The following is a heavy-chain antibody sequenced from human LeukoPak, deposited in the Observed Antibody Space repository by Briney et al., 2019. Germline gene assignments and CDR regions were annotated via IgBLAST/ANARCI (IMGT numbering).Heavy chain of an antibody. V-gene: IGHV3-7*01. J-gene: IGHJ3*02. CDR2: IREDGSEK. CDR1: GFTFSSYW. CDR3: ARNQRAYYDILTGYYKALIDAFDI. D-gene: IGHD3-9*01. Sequence: GGSLRLSCAASGFTFSSYWMTWVRQAPGKGLEWVANIREDGSEKYYVDSVKGRFTISRDNAKNSLYLQVNSLRAEDTAVYYCARNQRAYYDILTGYYKALIDAFDIWGQGTMVTVSS.